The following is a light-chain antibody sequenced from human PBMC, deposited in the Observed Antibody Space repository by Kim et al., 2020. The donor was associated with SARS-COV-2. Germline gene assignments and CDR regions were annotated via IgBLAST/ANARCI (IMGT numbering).Light chain of an antibody. CDR2: DNY. J-gene: IGLJ3*02. CDR1: NSNIGSDY. Sequence: GQTVHISCSGSNSNIGSDYVSWYQQVPGTAPQLLIFDNYKRFPGIPDRFSGSKSGTSATLVITGLHTGDETDYYCGTWDSDLSGAVFGGGTRLTVL. V-gene: IGLV1-51*01. CDR3: GTWDSDLSGAV.